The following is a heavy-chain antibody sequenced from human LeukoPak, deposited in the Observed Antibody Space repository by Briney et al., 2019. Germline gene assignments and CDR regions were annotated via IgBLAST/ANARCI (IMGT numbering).Heavy chain of an antibody. CDR3: ARGGWGVVVPAALRYPYYYMDV. CDR2: INHSGST. V-gene: IGHV4-34*01. J-gene: IGHJ6*03. D-gene: IGHD2-2*01. CDR1: GGSFSGYY. Sequence: SETLSLTCAVYGGSFSGYYWSWIRQPPGKGLEWIGEINHSGSTNHNPSLKSRVTISVDTSKNQFSLKLSSVTAADTAVYYCARGGWGVVVPAALRYPYYYMDVWGKGTTVTVSS.